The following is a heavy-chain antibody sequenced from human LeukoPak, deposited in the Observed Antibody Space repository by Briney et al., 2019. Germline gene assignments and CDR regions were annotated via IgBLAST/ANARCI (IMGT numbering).Heavy chain of an antibody. D-gene: IGHD5-18*01. J-gene: IGHJ4*02. V-gene: IGHV4-61*01. CDR1: GASASSGSYY. CDR2: IYYSGST. CDR3: ARGSRGYTYG. Sequence: SETLSLTYTVSGASASSGSYYWSWIRQPPGKGLEWIGYIYYSGSTNYNPSLKSRVTISVDTSKNQFSLKLSSVTAADTAVYYCARGSRGYTYGWGQGTLVTVSS.